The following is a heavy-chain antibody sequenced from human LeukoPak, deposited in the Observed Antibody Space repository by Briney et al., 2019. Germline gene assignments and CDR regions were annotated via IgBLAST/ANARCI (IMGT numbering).Heavy chain of an antibody. CDR2: ISAYNGNT. Sequence: ASVKVSCKASGYTFTSYGISWVRQAPGQGLEWMGWISAYNGNTNYAQKLQGRVTMTTDTSTSTAYMELRSLRSDDTAVYYCAGLGYCSGGSCYSLDYYYYYGMDVWGQGTTVTVSS. D-gene: IGHD2-15*01. CDR1: GYTFTSYG. V-gene: IGHV1-18*01. CDR3: AGLGYCSGGSCYSLDYYYYYGMDV. J-gene: IGHJ6*02.